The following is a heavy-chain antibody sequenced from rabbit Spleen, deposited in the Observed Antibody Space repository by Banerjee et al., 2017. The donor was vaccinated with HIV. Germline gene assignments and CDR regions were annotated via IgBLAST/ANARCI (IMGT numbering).Heavy chain of an antibody. J-gene: IGHJ3*01. CDR2: INAITGRA. Sequence: QEQLEESGGDLVKPEGSLTLTCTASGFSLSNNYVMCWVRQAPGKGLEWIACINAITGRAVYATWAKGRFTFSKTSSTTVTLQMTSLTAADTATYFCARDGAGGSYFALWGQGTLVTVS. CDR1: GFSLSNNYV. D-gene: IGHD8-1*01. CDR3: ARDGAGGSYFAL. V-gene: IGHV1S45*01.